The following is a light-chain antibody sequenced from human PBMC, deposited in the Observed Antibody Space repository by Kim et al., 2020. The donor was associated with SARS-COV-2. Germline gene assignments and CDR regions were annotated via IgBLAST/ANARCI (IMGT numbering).Light chain of an antibody. CDR3: QQYYSTLMYT. V-gene: IGKV4-1*01. CDR1: QSVLYSSNNKNY. Sequence: DIVMTQSPDSLAVSLGERATINCESSQSVLYSSNNKNYLAWYQQKPGQPPKLLIYWASTRESGVPDRFSGSGSGTDFTLTISSLQAEDVAVYYCQQYYSTLMYTFGQGTKLEI. CDR2: WAS. J-gene: IGKJ2*01.